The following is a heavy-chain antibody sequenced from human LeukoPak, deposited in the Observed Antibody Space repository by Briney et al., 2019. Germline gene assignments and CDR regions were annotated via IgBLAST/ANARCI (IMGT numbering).Heavy chain of an antibody. CDR2: IYHSGST. CDR1: GGSISSYY. CDR3: ARTSPNGFFDY. J-gene: IGHJ4*02. Sequence: SETLSLTCTVSGGSISSYYWNWIRQPPGKGLEWIGYIYHSGSTYYNPSLKSRVTISVDRSKNQFSLKLSSVTAADTAVYYCARTSPNGFFDYWGQGILVTVSS. V-gene: IGHV4-59*12.